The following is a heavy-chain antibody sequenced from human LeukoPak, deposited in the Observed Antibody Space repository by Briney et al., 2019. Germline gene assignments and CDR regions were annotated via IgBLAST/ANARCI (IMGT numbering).Heavy chain of an antibody. V-gene: IGHV3-23*01. D-gene: IGHD3-22*01. CDR3: AKTEGITMIVVVITTLYYFDY. CDR1: GFTFSSYA. Sequence: GGSLRLSYAASGFTFSSYAMSWVRQAPGKGLEWVSAISGSGGSTYYADSVKGRFTISRDNSKNTLYLQMNSLRAEDTAVYYCAKTEGITMIVVVITTLYYFDYWGQGTLVTVSS. CDR2: ISGSGGST. J-gene: IGHJ4*02.